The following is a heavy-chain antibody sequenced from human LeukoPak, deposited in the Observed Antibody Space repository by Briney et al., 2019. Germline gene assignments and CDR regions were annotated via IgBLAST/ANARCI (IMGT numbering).Heavy chain of an antibody. CDR1: GLTFSSYG. J-gene: IGHJ5*02. D-gene: IGHD5-18*01. Sequence: PGGSLRLSCAASGLTFSSYGMHWVRQAPGKGLEWVAVISYDGSNKYYADSVKGRFTISRDNSKNTLYLQMNSLRAEDTAVYYCAKGPRRYSYGYMWFDPWGQGTLVTVSS. CDR2: ISYDGSNK. V-gene: IGHV3-30*18. CDR3: AKGPRRYSYGYMWFDP.